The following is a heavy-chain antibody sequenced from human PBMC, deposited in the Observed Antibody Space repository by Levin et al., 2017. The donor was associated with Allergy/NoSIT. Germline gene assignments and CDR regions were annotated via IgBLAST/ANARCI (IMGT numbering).Heavy chain of an antibody. Sequence: LSLTCAASGFTFSTHWMHWVRQAPGKGLVWVSCINTDGSSTPYADSVKGRFTVSRDNARNTLYLQMSSLRAEDTAVYYCARGLVAATGFGDIWGQGSLVTVSS. J-gene: IGHJ4*02. CDR3: ARGLVAATGFGDI. CDR1: GFTFSTHW. D-gene: IGHD6-13*01. V-gene: IGHV3-74*01. CDR2: INTDGSST.